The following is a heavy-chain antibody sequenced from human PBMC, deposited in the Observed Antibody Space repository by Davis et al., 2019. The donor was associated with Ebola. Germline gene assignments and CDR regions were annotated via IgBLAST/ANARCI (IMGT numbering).Heavy chain of an antibody. D-gene: IGHD5-12*01. CDR3: ARDPPQSGGYV. J-gene: IGHJ4*02. V-gene: IGHV3-48*01. Sequence: PGGSLRLSCAASGFTFSAYSMNWVRQAPGKGLEWVSYVSDSSTTIYYADSVKGRFTISRDNAKNSLYLQMNSLRPDDTAVYYCARDPPQSGGYVWGQGTLVTVSS. CDR1: GFTFSAYS. CDR2: VSDSSTTI.